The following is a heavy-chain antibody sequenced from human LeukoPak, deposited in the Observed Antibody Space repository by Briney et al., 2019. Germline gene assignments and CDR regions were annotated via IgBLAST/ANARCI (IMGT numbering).Heavy chain of an antibody. Sequence: TGGSLRLSWAASGFTVSSTYMSSVRQAPGKGLEWVSIIYSGGSTYYADSVKARFTISRDNSQNTLYLQMITLRAEDTAVYYCARGGVDSYCSTTSCRRWFDPWGQGTLVTVSS. CDR3: ARGGVDSYCSTTSCRRWFDP. CDR2: IYSGGST. J-gene: IGHJ5*02. V-gene: IGHV3-53*01. D-gene: IGHD2-2*01. CDR1: GFTVSSTY.